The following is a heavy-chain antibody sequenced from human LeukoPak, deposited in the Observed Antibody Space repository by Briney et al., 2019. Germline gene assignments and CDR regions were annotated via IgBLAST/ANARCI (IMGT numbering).Heavy chain of an antibody. J-gene: IGHJ4*02. CDR2: ISYDGSNK. D-gene: IGHD6-19*01. Sequence: GRSLRLSCAASGFTFSSYAMHWVRQAPGKGLEWVAVISYDGSNKYYADSVKGRFTISRDNSKNTLCLQMNSLRAEDTAVYYCASLAVAGTGNYWGQGTLVTVSS. CDR1: GFTFSSYA. V-gene: IGHV3-30*04. CDR3: ASLAVAGTGNY.